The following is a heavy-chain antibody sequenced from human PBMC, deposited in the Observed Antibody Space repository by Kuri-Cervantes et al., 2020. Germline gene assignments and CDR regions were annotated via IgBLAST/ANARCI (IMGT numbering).Heavy chain of an antibody. J-gene: IGHJ4*02. CDR1: GYTFTNYA. D-gene: IGHD2-2*01. CDR2: IIPIFGTA. Sequence: SVKVSCKASGYTFTNYAISWVRQAPGQGLEWMGGIIPIFGTANYAQKFQGRVTITTDESTSTAYMELSSLRSEDTAVYYCATPPRTCSSTSCPRGWSQDYFGYWGQGTLVTVSS. V-gene: IGHV1-69*05. CDR3: ATPPRTCSSTSCPRGWSQDYFGY.